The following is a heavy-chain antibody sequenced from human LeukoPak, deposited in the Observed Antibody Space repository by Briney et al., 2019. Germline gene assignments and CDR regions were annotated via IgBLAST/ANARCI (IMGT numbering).Heavy chain of an antibody. CDR1: GYTFTGYY. Sequence: ASVKVSCKASGYTFTGYYMHWVRQAPGQGLEWMGWINPNSGGTNYAQKLQGRVTMTRDTSSSTAYMELSRLRSDDTAVYYCARDSYYDSSGYSLPPDYWGQGTLVTVSS. J-gene: IGHJ4*02. D-gene: IGHD3-22*01. CDR3: ARDSYYDSSGYSLPPDY. V-gene: IGHV1-2*02. CDR2: INPNSGGT.